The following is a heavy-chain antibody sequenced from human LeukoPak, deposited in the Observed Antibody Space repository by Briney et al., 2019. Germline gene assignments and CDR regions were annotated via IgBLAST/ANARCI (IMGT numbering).Heavy chain of an antibody. D-gene: IGHD6-13*01. V-gene: IGHV4-59*02. CDR2: IFYSGTT. Sequence: SETLSLTCAVSGVSVRSFYWSWIRQSPGKGLEWIGHIFYSGTTNYNPSLKSRVTISEDTSKNQISLNLRSATAADTAVYYCAREGPDSGSWVGFDAFDIWGQGTMVTVSS. J-gene: IGHJ3*02. CDR3: AREGPDSGSWVGFDAFDI. CDR1: GVSVRSFY.